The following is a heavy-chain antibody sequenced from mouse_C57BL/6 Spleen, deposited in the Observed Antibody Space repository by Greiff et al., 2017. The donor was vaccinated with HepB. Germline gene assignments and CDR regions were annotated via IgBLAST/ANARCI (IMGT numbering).Heavy chain of an antibody. V-gene: IGHV6-3*01. D-gene: IGHD1-1*01. J-gene: IGHJ3*01. CDR3: TDYYGSSSWFAY. CDR1: GFTFSNYW. CDR2: IRLKSDNYAT. Sequence: EVKVEESGGGLVQPGGSMKLSCVASGFTFSNYWMNWVRQSPEKGLEWVAQIRLKSDNYATHYAESVKGRFTISRDDSKSSVYLQMNNLRAEDTGIYYCTDYYGSSSWFAYWGQGTLVTVSA.